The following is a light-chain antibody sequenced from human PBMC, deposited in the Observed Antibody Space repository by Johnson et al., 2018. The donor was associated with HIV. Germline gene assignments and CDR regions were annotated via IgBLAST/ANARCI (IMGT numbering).Light chain of an antibody. CDR2: ENN. CDR1: NSNIGNNY. V-gene: IGLV1-51*02. CDR3: GTWDSSLSFYV. J-gene: IGLJ1*01. Sequence: QSVLTQPPSVSAAPGQKVTISCSGSNSNIGNNYVSWYQQLPGTAPKLLIYENNQRSSGIPDRFSGSKSATSATLGITGLQTGDEADYYCGTWDSSLSFYVFGSGTKVTVL.